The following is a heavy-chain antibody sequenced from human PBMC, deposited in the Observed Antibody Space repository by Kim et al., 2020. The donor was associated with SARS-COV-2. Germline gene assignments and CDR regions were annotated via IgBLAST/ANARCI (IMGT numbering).Heavy chain of an antibody. J-gene: IGHJ3*02. D-gene: IGHD3-22*01. V-gene: IGHV3-15*01. Sequence: VKGRFTISRDDSKNTLYLQMNSLKTEDTAVYYCTSYYYDSSGYWGSAFDIWGQGTMVTVSS. CDR3: TSYYYDSSGYWGSAFDI.